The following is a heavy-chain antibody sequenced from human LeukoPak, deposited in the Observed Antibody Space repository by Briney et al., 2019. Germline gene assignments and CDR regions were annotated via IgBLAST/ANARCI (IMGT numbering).Heavy chain of an antibody. Sequence: SQTLSLTCAVYGGSFSGYYWSWIRQPPGKGLEWIGEINHSGSTNYNPSLKSRVTISVDTSKNQFSLKLSSVTAADTAVYYCASDYGGNSGAFDIWGQGTMVTVSS. CDR1: GGSFSGYY. CDR3: ASDYGGNSGAFDI. J-gene: IGHJ3*02. D-gene: IGHD4-23*01. V-gene: IGHV4-34*01. CDR2: INHSGST.